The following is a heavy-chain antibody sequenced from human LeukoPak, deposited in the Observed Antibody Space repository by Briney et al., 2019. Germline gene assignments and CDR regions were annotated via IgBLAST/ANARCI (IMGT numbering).Heavy chain of an antibody. Sequence: ASVKVSCKASGYTFSKYGISWMRQAPRQGLEWMGWISANNGNTKYAQNFQDRVTITTNTSASTAYMELRSLRSDDTALYFCARDYGDYAYWYFDLWGRGSLVIVSS. J-gene: IGHJ2*01. D-gene: IGHD4-17*01. V-gene: IGHV1-18*01. CDR1: GYTFSKYG. CDR3: ARDYGDYAYWYFDL. CDR2: ISANNGNT.